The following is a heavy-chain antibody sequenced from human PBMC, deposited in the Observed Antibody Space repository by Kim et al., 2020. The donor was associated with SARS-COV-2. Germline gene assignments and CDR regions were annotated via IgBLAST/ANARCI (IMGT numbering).Heavy chain of an antibody. CDR2: IYYSGST. Sequence: SETLSLTCTVSGVSISSSSYYWGWIRQPPGKGLEWIGSIYYSGSTYYNPSLKSRVTISVDTSKNQFSLKLSSVTAADTAVYYCARLLDSSSWYRTPYFDYWGQGTLVTVSS. D-gene: IGHD6-13*01. CDR1: GVSISSSSYY. J-gene: IGHJ4*02. V-gene: IGHV4-39*01. CDR3: ARLLDSSSWYRTPYFDY.